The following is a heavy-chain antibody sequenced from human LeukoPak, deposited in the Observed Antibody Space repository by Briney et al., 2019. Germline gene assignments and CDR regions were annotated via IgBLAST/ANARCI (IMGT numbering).Heavy chain of an antibody. CDR3: AREVIAAAGRLFDY. CDR2: INPNSGGT. J-gene: IGHJ4*02. Sequence: GASVKVSCKASGYTFTDYYMHCVRQAPGQGLEWMGRINPNSGGTNYVQKFQGRVTTTRDTSISIAYMELSSLTSDDTAVYYCAREVIAAAGRLFDYWAQGTLVTVSS. CDR1: GYTFTDYY. D-gene: IGHD6-13*01. V-gene: IGHV1-2*06.